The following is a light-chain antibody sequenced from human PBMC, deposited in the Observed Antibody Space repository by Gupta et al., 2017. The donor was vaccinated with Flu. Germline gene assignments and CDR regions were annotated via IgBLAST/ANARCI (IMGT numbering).Light chain of an antibody. Sequence: QSALTQPPSASGTPGQRVTISCSGSSSNIGRDYVYWYQQFPGKAPKVLIYRDNQRPSGVPDRFSGSKSGTSASLAISGLRSEDEADYYCASWDDSLRVRVFGGGTKLTVL. CDR1: SSNIGRDY. J-gene: IGLJ3*02. CDR3: ASWDDSLRVRV. CDR2: RDN. V-gene: IGLV1-47*01.